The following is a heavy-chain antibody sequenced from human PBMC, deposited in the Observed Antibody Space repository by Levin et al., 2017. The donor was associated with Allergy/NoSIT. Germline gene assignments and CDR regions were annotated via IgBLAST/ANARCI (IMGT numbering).Heavy chain of an antibody. J-gene: IGHJ6*02. Sequence: SVKVSCKASGGTFSSYAISWVRQAPGQGLEWVGGIIPSFGTANYAQRFQGRVIITADESTSTAYMELSSLRSEDTAVCYCARTVIAAAGSKYYDYGMDVWGQGTTVTVS. D-gene: IGHD6-13*01. CDR2: IIPSFGTA. CDR1: GGTFSSYA. CDR3: ARTVIAAAGSKYYDYGMDV. V-gene: IGHV1-69*13.